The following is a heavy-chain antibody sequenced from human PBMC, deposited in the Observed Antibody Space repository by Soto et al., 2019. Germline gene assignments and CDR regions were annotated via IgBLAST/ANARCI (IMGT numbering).Heavy chain of an antibody. Sequence: QVQLVQSGAEVKKPGSSVKVSCKVSGGTFSNYAIDWVRLAPGHGLEWMGGIVPIFGTTYYTQKFQGRATIIADDSTTTAYLEMSCLRSQDTAIYYCARVEAMAGLYNYHGLDVWGQGTTVTVSS. D-gene: IGHD6-19*01. CDR2: IVPIFGTT. CDR1: GGTFSNYA. J-gene: IGHJ6*02. CDR3: ARVEAMAGLYNYHGLDV. V-gene: IGHV1-69*12.